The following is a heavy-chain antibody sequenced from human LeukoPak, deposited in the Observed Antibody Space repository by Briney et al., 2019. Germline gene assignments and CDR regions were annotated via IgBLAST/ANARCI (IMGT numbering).Heavy chain of an antibody. CDR1: GFTFSSYE. V-gene: IGHV3-48*03. CDR3: ARDLIAGPGFGS. CDR2: ISNSGNTI. J-gene: IGHJ4*02. Sequence: GGSLRLSCAASGFTFSSYEMNWVRQAPGKGLEWVSYISNSGNTIFYADSVKGRFSISRDNAKNSLYLQMNSLRAEDTAVYYCARDLIAGPGFGSWGQGTLVTVSS. D-gene: IGHD6-13*01.